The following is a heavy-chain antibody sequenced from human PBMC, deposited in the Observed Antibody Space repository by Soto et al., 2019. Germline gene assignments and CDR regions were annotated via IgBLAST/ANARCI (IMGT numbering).Heavy chain of an antibody. Sequence: SETLSLTCTVSGVSISSYYWSWIRQPPGKGLEWIGYIYYSGSTNYNPSLKSRVTISVDTSKNQFSLKLSSVTAADTAVYYCARLGSWGYYYYYMDVWGKGTTVTVSS. CDR3: ARLGSWGYYYYYMDV. D-gene: IGHD6-13*01. V-gene: IGHV4-59*08. CDR2: IYYSGST. CDR1: GVSISSYY. J-gene: IGHJ6*03.